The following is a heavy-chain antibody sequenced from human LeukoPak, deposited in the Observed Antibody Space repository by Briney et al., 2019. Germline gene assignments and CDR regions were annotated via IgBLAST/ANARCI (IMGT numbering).Heavy chain of an antibody. CDR2: ISQYGGEK. Sequence: GGSLRHSRSVSGFTFTDYWLNWVRQAPPKGRAWVARISQYGGEKFYVHAVKGRFTISRDNTKNSLYLQMSALRAEDTAIYYCARDGTAAGLYFDLWGQGTLVTVSS. V-gene: IGHV3-7*01. CDR3: ARDGTAAGLYFDL. J-gene: IGHJ4*01. CDR1: GFTFTDYW. D-gene: IGHD6-13*01.